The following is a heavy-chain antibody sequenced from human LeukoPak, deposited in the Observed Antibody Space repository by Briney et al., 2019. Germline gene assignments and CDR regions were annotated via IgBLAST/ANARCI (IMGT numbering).Heavy chain of an antibody. CDR1: GFTFSSYW. CDR3: AGAILTPGGATVTRYFDC. V-gene: IGHV3-74*01. CDR2: IKSDGSNT. J-gene: IGHJ4*01. Sequence: GGSVTLSCAASGFTFSSYWMHWLRHAPGKGLVWFSRIKSDGSNTNYADSGKGHFTISRDNAKNTLYLQMNSLRGEDTAVYYSAGAILTPGGATVTRYFDCCGEGTLVTLSS. D-gene: IGHD4-17*01.